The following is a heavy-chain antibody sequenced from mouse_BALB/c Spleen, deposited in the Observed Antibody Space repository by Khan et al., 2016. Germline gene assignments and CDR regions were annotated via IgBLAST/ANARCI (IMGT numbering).Heavy chain of an antibody. D-gene: IGHD1-2*01. V-gene: IGHV14-3*02. J-gene: IGHJ1*01. CDR1: VFNIKDTY. CDR2: IDPANGNT. Sequence: VQLQQSGAELVKPGASVKLSCTASVFNIKDTYMHWVKQRPEQGLEWIGRIDPANGNTKYDPKFQGKATITADTSSNTAYLQLSSLTSEDTAVYYCARIVTTATSYWYFDVWGAGTTVTVSS. CDR3: ARIVTTATSYWYFDV.